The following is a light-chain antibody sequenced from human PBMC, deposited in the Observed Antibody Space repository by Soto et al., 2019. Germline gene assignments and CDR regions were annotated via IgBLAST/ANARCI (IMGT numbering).Light chain of an antibody. V-gene: IGKV1-39*01. CDR2: DGS. CDR3: QQSYSTPRT. J-gene: IGKJ1*01. CDR1: QGICSY. Sequence: DIQMTQSTSSRSASVGDRVTITCRASQGICSYLTWCQQKPGKAPKVLIYDGSSLQSGVPSRFSGSGSGTDFTLTISSLQPEDFATYYCQQSYSTPRTFGQGTMVDI.